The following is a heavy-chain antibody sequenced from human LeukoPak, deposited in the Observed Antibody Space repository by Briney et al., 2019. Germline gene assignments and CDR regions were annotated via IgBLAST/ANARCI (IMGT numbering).Heavy chain of an antibody. CDR1: GFTFSSYG. Sequence: GRSLRLSCAASGFTFSSYGMHWVRQAPGKGLEWVAVISYDGSNKYYADSVKGRFTISRDNSKNTLYLQMNSLRAEDTAVYYCAKLVRYCSGGSCRAIDYWGQGTLVTVSS. CDR2: ISYDGSNK. V-gene: IGHV3-30*18. CDR3: AKLVRYCSGGSCRAIDY. D-gene: IGHD2-15*01. J-gene: IGHJ4*02.